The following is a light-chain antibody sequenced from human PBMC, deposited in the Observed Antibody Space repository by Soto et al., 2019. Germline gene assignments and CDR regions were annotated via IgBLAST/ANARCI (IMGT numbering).Light chain of an antibody. CDR3: NSYTNSSAVV. CDR1: RDDIGAYDY. CDR2: EVT. V-gene: IGLV2-14*01. J-gene: IGLJ2*01. Sequence: QSVLTQPASVSGSPGQSITISCAGTRDDIGAYDYVPWYQQHPGNAPKLLVYEVTNRPSGASDRFSGSKSGNTASLTISGLQAEDEADYYCNSYTNSSAVVFGGGTKVTVL.